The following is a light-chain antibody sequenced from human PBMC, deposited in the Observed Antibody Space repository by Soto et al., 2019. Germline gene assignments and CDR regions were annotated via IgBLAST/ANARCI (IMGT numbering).Light chain of an antibody. V-gene: IGKV1-5*03. CDR3: QQYHTYPLT. CDR2: KAS. Sequence: DIQVTQSPSTLSASVGDRVTITCRASQSISSWLAWYQQRPGKAPDLLIFKASTLAGGVPSRFSGSGSGTEFTLTISSLQTEDFATYYCQQYHTYPLTFGGGTKVDIK. J-gene: IGKJ4*01. CDR1: QSISSW.